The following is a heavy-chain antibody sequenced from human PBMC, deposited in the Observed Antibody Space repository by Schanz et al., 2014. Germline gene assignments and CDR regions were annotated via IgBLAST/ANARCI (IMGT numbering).Heavy chain of an antibody. CDR3: ARENTAVAGMPRVMDV. V-gene: IGHV1-2*06. CDR2: INPNTGGT. Sequence: QVLLVQSGAEVKQPGASVKVSCKASGYTFTAYFIHWVRQAPGQGLEWMGRINPNTGGTNFAQMFQGRVTMTTDTSISTAYMELSRLTSDDTAVFFCARENTAVAGMPRVMDVWGQGTTVTVTS. D-gene: IGHD6-19*01. CDR1: GYTFTAYF. J-gene: IGHJ6*02.